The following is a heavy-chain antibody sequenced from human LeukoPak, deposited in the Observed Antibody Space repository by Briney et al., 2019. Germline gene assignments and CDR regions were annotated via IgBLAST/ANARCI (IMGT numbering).Heavy chain of an antibody. CDR2: INHSGST. CDR1: GGSFSGYY. CDR3: SGYDCSGGSCYRYYYYGMDV. Sequence: SETLSLTCAVYGGSFSGYYWSWVRQPPGKGLEWIGGINHSGSTNYNPSLKSRVTISVDTSKNQFSLKLSSVTAADTAVYYCSGYDCSGGSCYRYYYYGMDVWGQGTTVTVSS. D-gene: IGHD2-15*01. J-gene: IGHJ6*02. V-gene: IGHV4-34*01.